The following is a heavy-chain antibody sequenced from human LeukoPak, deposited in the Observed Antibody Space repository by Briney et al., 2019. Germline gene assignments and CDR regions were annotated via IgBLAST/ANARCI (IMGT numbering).Heavy chain of an antibody. J-gene: IGHJ4*02. Sequence: PGGSLRLSCAASGFTVSSNYMSWVRQAPGKGLEWVSVIYSGGSTYYADSVKGRFTISRDNTKNTLYLQTNSLRAEDTAVYYCKPTMVRGVIAGFDYWGQGTLVTVSS. V-gene: IGHV3-66*01. CDR1: GFTVSSNY. CDR2: IYSGGST. CDR3: KPTMVRGVIAGFDY. D-gene: IGHD3-10*01.